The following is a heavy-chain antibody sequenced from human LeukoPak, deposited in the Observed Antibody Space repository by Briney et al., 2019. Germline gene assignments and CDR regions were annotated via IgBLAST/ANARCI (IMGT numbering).Heavy chain of an antibody. CDR2: FGTRSTSV. CDR3: ARDATYDSSGYRSDVGAFDI. V-gene: IGHV3-21*01. J-gene: IGHJ3*02. CDR1: GFTFSGYS. Sequence: GGSLRLSCTASGFTFSGYSMNWIRQAPGKGLEWVSSFGTRSTSVYYADSVKGRFTISRDNAKNSLYLQMNSLRAEDTAVYYCARDATYDSSGYRSDVGAFDIWGQGTMVTVSS. D-gene: IGHD3-22*01.